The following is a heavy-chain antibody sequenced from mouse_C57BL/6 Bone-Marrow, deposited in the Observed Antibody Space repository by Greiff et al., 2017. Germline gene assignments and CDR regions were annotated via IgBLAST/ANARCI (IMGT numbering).Heavy chain of an antibody. CDR3: ARNNTTVVAPDY. Sequence: QVQLQQPGAELVKPGASVKLSCKASGYTFTSYWMQWVKQRPGQGLEWIGEIDPSDSYTNYNQKFKGKATLTVDTSSSTAYMQLSSLTSEDSAVYYCARNNTTVVAPDYWGQGTTLTVSS. CDR2: IDPSDSYT. V-gene: IGHV1-50*01. D-gene: IGHD1-1*01. J-gene: IGHJ2*01. CDR1: GYTFTSYW.